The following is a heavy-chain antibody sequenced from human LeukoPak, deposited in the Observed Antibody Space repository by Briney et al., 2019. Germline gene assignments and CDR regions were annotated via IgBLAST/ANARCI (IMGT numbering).Heavy chain of an antibody. D-gene: IGHD3-10*01. J-gene: IGHJ3*02. Sequence: SETLSLTCTDSGGSISSYYWSWIRQPPGKGLEWIGYIYYSGSTNYNPSLKSRVTISVDTSKNQFSLKLSSVTAADTAVYYCAAVLWFGEAEGYAFDIWGQGTMVTVSS. V-gene: IGHV4-59*01. CDR3: AAVLWFGEAEGYAFDI. CDR2: IYYSGST. CDR1: GGSISSYY.